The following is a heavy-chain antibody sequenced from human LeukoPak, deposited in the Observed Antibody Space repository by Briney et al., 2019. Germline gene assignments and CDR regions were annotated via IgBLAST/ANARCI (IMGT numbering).Heavy chain of an antibody. V-gene: IGHV4-59*01. CDR3: VRGLYSSGWPMALDY. CDR1: GGSISSYY. D-gene: IGHD6-19*01. Sequence: SETLSLTCTVSGGSISSYYWSWIRQPPGKGLEWIGYIYYSGSTNYNPSLKSRVTISVDTSKNQFSLKLSSVTAADTAVYYCVRGLYSSGWPMALDYWGQGTLVTVSS. J-gene: IGHJ4*02. CDR2: IYYSGST.